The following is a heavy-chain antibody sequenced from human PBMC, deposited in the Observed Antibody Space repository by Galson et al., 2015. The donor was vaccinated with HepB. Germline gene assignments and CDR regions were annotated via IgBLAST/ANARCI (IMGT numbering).Heavy chain of an antibody. CDR3: ARDRGYDYGIDY. D-gene: IGHD5-18*01. Sequence: SLRLSCAASGFTFSSYGMHWVRQAPGKGLEWVAVISYDGSNKYYADSVKGRFTISRDNSKNTLYLQMNSLRAEDTAVYYCARDRGYDYGIDYWGQGTLVTVSS. CDR2: ISYDGSNK. V-gene: IGHV3-30*03. CDR1: GFTFSSYG. J-gene: IGHJ4*02.